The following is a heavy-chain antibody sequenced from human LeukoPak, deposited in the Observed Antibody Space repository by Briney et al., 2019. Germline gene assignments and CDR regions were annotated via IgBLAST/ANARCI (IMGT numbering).Heavy chain of an antibody. CDR3: ARKYCSGGSCYLDY. D-gene: IGHD2-15*01. V-gene: IGHV3-48*03. CDR2: ISATGNTI. Sequence: GSLRLSCAASGFTFSSYEMNWVRQAPGKGLEWVSYISATGNTIFYADSVKGRFTVSRDNAKNSLYLQMNSLRAEDTAVYYCARKYCSGGSCYLDYWGQGTLVTVSS. CDR1: GFTFSSYE. J-gene: IGHJ4*02.